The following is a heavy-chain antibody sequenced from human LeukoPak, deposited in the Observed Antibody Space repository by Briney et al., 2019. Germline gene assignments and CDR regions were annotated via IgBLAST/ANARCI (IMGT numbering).Heavy chain of an antibody. D-gene: IGHD1-26*01. J-gene: IGHJ4*02. V-gene: IGHV1-46*01. CDR3: ARSSRYSDY. Sequence: LEWMGIINPSGGSTSYAQKFQGRVTMTRDTSTSTVYMELSSLRSEDTAVYYCARSSRYSDYWGQGTLVTVSS. CDR2: INPSGGST.